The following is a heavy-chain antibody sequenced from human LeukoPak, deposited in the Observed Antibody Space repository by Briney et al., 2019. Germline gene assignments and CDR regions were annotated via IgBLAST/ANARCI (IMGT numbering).Heavy chain of an antibody. CDR3: AKDGGSYSTDY. J-gene: IGHJ4*02. D-gene: IGHD3-10*01. CDR1: GYTFTTYK. CDR2: INPSDGNT. Sequence: ASVKVSCKASGYTFTTYKIHWVRQAPGQGLEWVGIINPSDGNTRNAQKFQGRVTMTRDTSTGTVYLELSSLRSEGTAVYYCAKDGGSYSTDYWGQGTLVTVSS. V-gene: IGHV1-46*01.